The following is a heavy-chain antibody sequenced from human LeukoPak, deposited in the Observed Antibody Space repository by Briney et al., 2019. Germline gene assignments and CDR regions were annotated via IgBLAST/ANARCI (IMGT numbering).Heavy chain of an antibody. V-gene: IGHV3-48*03. D-gene: IGHD5-18*01. J-gene: IGHJ4*02. CDR3: ASNVDTATRAY. CDR1: GFTFSISE. CDR2: ISSRGSTI. Sequence: GGSLRLSCAASGFTFSISEMNWVRQAPGKGLEWVSYISSRGSTIYYADSVKGRFTISRDNAKNSLYLQMNSLRAEDTAVYYCASNVDTATRAYWGQGTLVTVSS.